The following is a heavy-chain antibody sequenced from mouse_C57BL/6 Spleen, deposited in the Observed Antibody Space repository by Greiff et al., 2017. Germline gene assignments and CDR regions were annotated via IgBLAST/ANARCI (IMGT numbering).Heavy chain of an antibody. CDR3: ARAMITTSGGYYAMDY. CDR1: GYTFTSYW. J-gene: IGHJ4*01. V-gene: IGHV1-61*01. D-gene: IGHD2-4*01. CDR2: IYPSDSET. Sequence: VQLQQSGAELVRPGSSVKLSCKASGYTFTSYWMDWVKQRPGQGLEWIGNIYPSDSETHYNQKFKDKATLTVDKSSSTAYMQLSSLTSEDSAVYYCARAMITTSGGYYAMDYWGQGTSVTVSS.